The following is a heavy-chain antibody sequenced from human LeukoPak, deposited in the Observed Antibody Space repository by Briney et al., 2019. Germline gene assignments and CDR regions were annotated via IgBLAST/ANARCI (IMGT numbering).Heavy chain of an antibody. CDR2: INPNSGGT. Sequence: ASVNVSCKASGYTFTGYYMHWVRQAPGQGLEWMGWINPNSGGTNYAQKFQGWVTMTRDTSISTAYMELSSLTFEDTAMYYCARPNKYYDVWRGYPPFDFWGQVTLVTVSS. V-gene: IGHV1-2*04. D-gene: IGHD3-3*01. J-gene: IGHJ4*02. CDR3: ARPNKYYDVWRGYPPFDF. CDR1: GYTFTGYY.